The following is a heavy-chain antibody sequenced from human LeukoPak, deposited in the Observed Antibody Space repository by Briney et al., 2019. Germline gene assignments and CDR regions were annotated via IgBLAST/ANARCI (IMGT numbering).Heavy chain of an antibody. CDR1: GGSSSGYY. J-gene: IGHJ4*02. CDR2: INHSGST. Sequence: PSETLSLTCAVYGGSSSGYYWSWIRQPPGKGLEWIGEINHSGSTNYNPSLKSRVTISVDTSKNQFSLKLSSVTAADTAVYYCARGPRREDGDLTFDYWGQGTLVTVSS. V-gene: IGHV4-34*01. D-gene: IGHD4-17*01. CDR3: ARGPRREDGDLTFDY.